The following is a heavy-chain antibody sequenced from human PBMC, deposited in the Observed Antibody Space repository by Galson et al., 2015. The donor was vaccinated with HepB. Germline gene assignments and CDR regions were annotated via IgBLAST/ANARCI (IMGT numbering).Heavy chain of an antibody. CDR2: TYYRSKWYN. CDR1: GDSVSSNSAA. V-gene: IGHV6-1*01. J-gene: IGHJ4*02. D-gene: IGHD2-21*02. Sequence: CAISGDSVSSNSAAWNWIRQSPSRGLEWLGRTYYRSKWYNDYAVSVKSRITINPDTSKNQFSLQLNSVTPEDTAVYYCAREAQVGDHKAYYFDYWGQGTLVTVSS. CDR3: AREAQVGDHKAYYFDY.